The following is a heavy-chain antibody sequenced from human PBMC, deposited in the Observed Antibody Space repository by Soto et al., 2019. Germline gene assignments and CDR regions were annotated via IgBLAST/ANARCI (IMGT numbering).Heavy chain of an antibody. V-gene: IGHV3-73*01. J-gene: IGHJ4*02. CDR2: IKTKVESYAT. CDR1: GFTLSGFD. D-gene: IGHD2-15*01. CDR3: TRRHCSGGGSYSDFDF. Sequence: EVQLVESGGGLVQPGGSLKLSCAASGFTLSGFDLHWVRQASGEGLEWIGRIKTKVESYATEYAASVKGRFSISRDDSKNTAYLEMNSLETEDTAIYYCTRRHCSGGGSYSDFDFWGQGSLVTVSS.